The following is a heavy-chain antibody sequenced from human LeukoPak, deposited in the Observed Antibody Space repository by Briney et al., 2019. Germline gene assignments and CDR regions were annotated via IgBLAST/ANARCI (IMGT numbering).Heavy chain of an antibody. Sequence: SETLSLTCTVSGGSISSSSYYWGWIRQPPGKGLEWIGSIYYSGSTYYNPSLQSRVTISVDTSKNQFSLRLNSVTAADTAVYYCARVVVAATYSPWGQGTLVTVSS. V-gene: IGHV4-39*07. D-gene: IGHD2-15*01. CDR1: GGSISSSSYY. CDR2: IYYSGST. CDR3: ARVVVAATYSP. J-gene: IGHJ5*02.